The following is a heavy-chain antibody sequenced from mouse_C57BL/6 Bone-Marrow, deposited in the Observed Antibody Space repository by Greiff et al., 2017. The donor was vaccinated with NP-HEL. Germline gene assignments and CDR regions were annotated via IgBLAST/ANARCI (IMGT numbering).Heavy chain of an antibody. Sequence: EVLLVESGGDLVKPGGSLKLSCAASGFTFSSYGMSWVRQTPDKRLEWVATISSGGSCTYYPDSFKGRFTLSADNSTNTLYLQLSSLKSEDTAMYYCARHPLYDYDALYAMDYWGQGTSVTVSS. V-gene: IGHV5-6*01. CDR2: ISSGGSCT. J-gene: IGHJ4*01. CDR3: ARHPLYDYDALYAMDY. D-gene: IGHD2-4*01. CDR1: GFTFSSYG.